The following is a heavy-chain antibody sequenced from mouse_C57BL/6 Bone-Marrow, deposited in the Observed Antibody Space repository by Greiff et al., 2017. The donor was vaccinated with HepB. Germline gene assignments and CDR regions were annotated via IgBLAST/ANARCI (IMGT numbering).Heavy chain of an antibody. CDR1: GYTFTSYW. CDR2: IDPSDSYT. Sequence: QVQLQQPGAELVRPGTSVKLSCKASGYTFTSYWMHWVKQRPGQGLEWIGVIDPSDSYTNYNQKFKGKATLTVDTSSSTAYMQLSSLTSEDSAVYYCADITTAMDYWGQGTSVTVSS. D-gene: IGHD1-1*01. V-gene: IGHV1-59*01. J-gene: IGHJ4*01. CDR3: ADITTAMDY.